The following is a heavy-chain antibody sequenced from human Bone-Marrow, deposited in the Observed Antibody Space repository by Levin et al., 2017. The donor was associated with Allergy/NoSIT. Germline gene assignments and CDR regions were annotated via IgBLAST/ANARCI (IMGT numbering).Heavy chain of an antibody. CDR2: IYYSGST. CDR1: GGSISSSSYY. Sequence: SETLSLTCTVSGGSISSSSYYWGWIRQPPGKGLEWIGSIYYSGSTYYNPSLKSRVTISVDTSKNQFSLKLSSVTAADTAVYYCASPGRQYCSSTSCSDNWFDPWGQGTLVTVSS. J-gene: IGHJ5*02. V-gene: IGHV4-39*01. CDR3: ASPGRQYCSSTSCSDNWFDP. D-gene: IGHD2-2*01.